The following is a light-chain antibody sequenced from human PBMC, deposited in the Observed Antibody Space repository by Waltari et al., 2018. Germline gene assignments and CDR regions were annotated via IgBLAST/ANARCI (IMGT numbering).Light chain of an antibody. CDR3: LSPDSGGTYWV. J-gene: IGLJ3*02. CDR1: ALSPTS. V-gene: IGLV3-16*01. Sequence: SHELTQPPSVSASLAQLARISRSGDALSPTSDYWYQQKPGQSPGLIIYKDIERPSGTPERFSGSSSGTLVTLTISGVQAADEADYYCLSPDSGGTYWVFGGGTKLTVL. CDR2: KDI.